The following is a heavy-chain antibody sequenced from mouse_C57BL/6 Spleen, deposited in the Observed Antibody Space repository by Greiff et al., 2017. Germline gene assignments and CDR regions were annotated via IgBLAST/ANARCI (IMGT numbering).Heavy chain of an antibody. CDR1: GFSFNTYA. J-gene: IGHJ1*03. V-gene: IGHV10-1*01. CDR2: IRSKSNHYAT. Sequence: EVQLVESGGGLVQPKGSLKLSCAASGFSFNTYAMNWVRQAPGKGLEWVARIRSKSNHYATYYADSVKDRFTISRDDSESMLYLQMNNLKTEDTAMYYCVRSGYGSSYDWYFDVWGTGTTVTVSS. CDR3: VRSGYGSSYDWYFDV. D-gene: IGHD1-1*01.